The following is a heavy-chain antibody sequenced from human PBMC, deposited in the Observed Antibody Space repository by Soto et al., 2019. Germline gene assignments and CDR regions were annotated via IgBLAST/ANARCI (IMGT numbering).Heavy chain of an antibody. CDR2: ISLSGTTI. Sequence: PGGSLRLSCAASGFTFSSYWMSWVRQAPGKGLEWVAYISLSGTTIYYADSVKGRFTISRDDAKNSLYLQMNSLRDEDTSVYYCARDNGIEGSFDPWGQGTLVTVSS. CDR1: GFTFSSYW. CDR3: ARDNGIEGSFDP. V-gene: IGHV3-48*02. J-gene: IGHJ5*02.